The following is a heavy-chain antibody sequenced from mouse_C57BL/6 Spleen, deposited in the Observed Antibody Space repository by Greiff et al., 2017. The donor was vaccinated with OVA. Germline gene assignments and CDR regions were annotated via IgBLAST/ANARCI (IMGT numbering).Heavy chain of an antibody. V-gene: IGHV1-15*01. CDR2: IDPETGGT. CDR1: GYTFTDYE. J-gene: IGHJ2*01. Sequence: VQLQQSGAELVRPGASVTLSCKASGYTFTDYEMHWVKQTPVHGLEWIGAIDPETGGTAYNQKFKGKAILTADKSSSTAYMELRSLTSEDSAVYYCTNVVDYFDYWGQGTTLTVSS. CDR3: TNVVDYFDY. D-gene: IGHD1-1*01.